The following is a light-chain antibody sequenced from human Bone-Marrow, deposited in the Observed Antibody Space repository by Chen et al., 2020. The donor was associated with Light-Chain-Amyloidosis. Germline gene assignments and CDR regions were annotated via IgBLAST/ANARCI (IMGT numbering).Light chain of an antibody. CDR2: DVS. CDR1: SSDVGAHNY. Sequence: QSALTQPASVSGSPGQSITISCTGGSSDVGAHNYVSWYQQLPGKAPKLIIYDVSTRPSGVSDRFSGSKSGNTASLTISGLQAEDEADFYCSSYTTSDSYVFGTGTKVSVL. V-gene: IGLV2-14*03. CDR3: SSYTTSDSYV. J-gene: IGLJ1*01.